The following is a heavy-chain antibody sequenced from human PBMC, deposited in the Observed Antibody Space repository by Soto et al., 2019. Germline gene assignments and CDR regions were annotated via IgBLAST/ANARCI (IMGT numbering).Heavy chain of an antibody. V-gene: IGHV3-23*01. J-gene: IGHJ6*02. CDR1: GFTFSSYA. CDR3: AKDCSGGSCYPDYYYYGMDV. D-gene: IGHD2-15*01. CDR2: ISGSGGST. Sequence: GGSLRLSCAASGFTFSSYAMSWVRQAPGKGLEWVSAISGSGGSTYYADSVKGRFTISRDNSKNTLYLQMNSLRAEDTAVYYCAKDCSGGSCYPDYYYYGMDVWGQGTTVTVSS.